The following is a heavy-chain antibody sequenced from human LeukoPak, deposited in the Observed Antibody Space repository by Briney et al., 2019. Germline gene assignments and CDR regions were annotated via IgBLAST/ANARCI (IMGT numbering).Heavy chain of an antibody. CDR2: SSAYNGNT. CDR3: ARDDRGEAVAVGFDP. CDR1: GYTFTSYG. Sequence: GASVKVSCKASGYTFTSYGNSWVRQAPGQGLEWMGWSSAYNGNTNYAQKLQGRVTMTTDTSTSTAYMELRSLRSDDTAVYYCARDDRGEAVAVGFDPWGQGTLVTVSS. J-gene: IGHJ5*02. D-gene: IGHD6-19*01. V-gene: IGHV1-18*01.